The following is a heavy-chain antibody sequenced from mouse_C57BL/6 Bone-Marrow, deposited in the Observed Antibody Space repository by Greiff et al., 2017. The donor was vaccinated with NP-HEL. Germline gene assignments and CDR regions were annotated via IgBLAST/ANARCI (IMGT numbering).Heavy chain of an antibody. J-gene: IGHJ4*01. CDR2: IRSKSNNYAT. D-gene: IGHD2-4*01. CDR1: GFSFNTYA. CDR3: VRHDYDAYAMDY. Sequence: DVMLVESGGGLVQPKGSLKLSCAASGFSFNTYAMNWVRQAPGKGVEWVARIRSKSNNYATYYADSVKDRFTISRDDSESMLYLQMNNLKTEDTAMYYCVRHDYDAYAMDYWGQGTSVTVSS. V-gene: IGHV10-1*01.